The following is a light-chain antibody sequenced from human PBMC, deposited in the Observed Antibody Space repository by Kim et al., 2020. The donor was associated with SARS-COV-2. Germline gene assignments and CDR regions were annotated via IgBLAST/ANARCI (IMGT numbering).Light chain of an antibody. CDR3: QQYKSYPWT. J-gene: IGKJ1*01. CDR2: DVS. Sequence: DIQMTQSPSTLSASVGDRVTITCRASQSFNSWLAWFQQKPGKAPKLLISDVSTLHSGVPSRFTGSGSGTEFTLTITSLQPDDFATYYCQQYKSYPWTFGQGTKVDIK. CDR1: QSFNSW. V-gene: IGKV1-5*01.